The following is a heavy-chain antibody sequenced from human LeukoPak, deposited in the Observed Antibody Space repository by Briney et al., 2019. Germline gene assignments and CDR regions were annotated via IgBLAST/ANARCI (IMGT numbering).Heavy chain of an antibody. V-gene: IGHV3-23*01. CDR3: GKDKHNWGSDD. D-gene: IGHD1-1*01. J-gene: IGHJ4*02. CDR1: GFTFSDNY. CDR2: IDKSGYGT. Sequence: PGGSLRLSCAASGFTFSDNYMSWVRQAPGQVLEWVAGIDKSGYGTFYADSVKGRFTISRDNSKNTLFLQINTLRADDTAVYYCGKDKHNWGSDDWGQGTLITVSS.